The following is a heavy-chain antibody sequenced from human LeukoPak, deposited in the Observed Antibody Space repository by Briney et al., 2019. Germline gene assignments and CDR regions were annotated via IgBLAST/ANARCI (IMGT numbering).Heavy chain of an antibody. CDR1: GFTVTSNY. CDR2: LHSGGTA. D-gene: IGHD2-2*01. J-gene: IGHJ4*02. V-gene: IGHV3-66*01. Sequence: GGSLRLSCAASGFTVTSNYMSWVRQAPGKGLEWVSVLHSGGTAYYADSVKDRFTISRDNSKNTLYLEMNSLRAEDTAVYYCAREGVGYCSSTSCAYFDYWGQGTLVAVSS. CDR3: AREGVGYCSSTSCAYFDY.